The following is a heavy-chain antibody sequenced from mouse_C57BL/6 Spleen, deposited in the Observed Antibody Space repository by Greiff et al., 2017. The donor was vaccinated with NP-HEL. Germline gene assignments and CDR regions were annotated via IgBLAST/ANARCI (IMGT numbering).Heavy chain of an antibody. CDR1: GYTFTDYY. CDR3: ARLGSYAMDY. V-gene: IGHV1-76*01. J-gene: IGHJ4*01. D-gene: IGHD1-1*02. CDR2: IYPGSGNT. Sequence: QVHVKQSGAELVRPGASVKLSCKASGYTFTDYYINWVKQRPGQGLEWIARIYPGSGNTYYNEKFKGKATLTAEKSSSTAYMQLSSLTSEDSAVYFCARLGSYAMDYWGQGTSVTVSS.